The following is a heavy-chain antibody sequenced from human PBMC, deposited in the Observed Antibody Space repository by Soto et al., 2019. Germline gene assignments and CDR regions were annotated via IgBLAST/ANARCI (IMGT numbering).Heavy chain of an antibody. CDR2: INACDGST. J-gene: IGHJ5*02. Sequence: GASVKVSCKACGYSFTSYYMHWVRQAPGQGLEWMGIINACDGSTNYAQKVQGRVTMTTDTSTSTAYMELWSLKSDDTAVYYCARGGGEDNYFGPWGQGTLVTVSS. D-gene: IGHD3-16*01. CDR3: ARGGGEDNYFGP. V-gene: IGHV1-46*01. CDR1: GYSFTSYY.